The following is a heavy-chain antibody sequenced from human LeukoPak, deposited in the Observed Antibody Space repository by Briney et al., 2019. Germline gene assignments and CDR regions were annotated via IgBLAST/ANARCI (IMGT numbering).Heavy chain of an antibody. CDR2: IIPILGIA. D-gene: IGHD2-2*01. Sequence: SVTVSCKASGGTFSSYAISWVRQAPGQGLEWMGRIIPILGIANYAQKFQGRVTITADKSTSTAYMELSSLRSEYTAVYYCARGTQEDIVVVPAAAHAFDIWGQGTMVTVSS. V-gene: IGHV1-69*04. J-gene: IGHJ3*02. CDR3: ARGTQEDIVVVPAAAHAFDI. CDR1: GGTFSSYA.